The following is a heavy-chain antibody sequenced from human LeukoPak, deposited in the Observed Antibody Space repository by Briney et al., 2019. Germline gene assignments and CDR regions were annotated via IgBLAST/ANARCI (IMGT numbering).Heavy chain of an antibody. CDR2: INPDSGGT. CDR3: ARDLAVAGTMVEFDY. Sequence: ASVKVSCKASGYTFTGNYMHWVRQAPGQGLEWMGWINPDSGGTNCAQKFQGRVTMTRDTSISAAYMELSRLRSDDTAVYYCARDLAVAGTMVEFDYWGQGTLVTVSS. D-gene: IGHD6-19*01. CDR1: GYTFTGNY. V-gene: IGHV1-2*02. J-gene: IGHJ4*02.